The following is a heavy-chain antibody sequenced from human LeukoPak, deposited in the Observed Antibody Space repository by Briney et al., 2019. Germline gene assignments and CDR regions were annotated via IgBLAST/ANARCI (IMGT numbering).Heavy chain of an antibody. CDR1: GGSFSGYY. D-gene: IGHD6-13*01. J-gene: IGHJ6*02. V-gene: IGHV4-34*01. CDR3: ARLLPIAAAGTPYYYYGMDV. Sequence: SETLSLTCAVYGGSFSGYYWSWIRQPPGKGLEWIGEINHSGSTNYNPSLKSRVTISVDTSKNQFSLKLSSVTAADTAVYYCARLLPIAAAGTPYYYYGMDVWGQGTTVTVSS. CDR2: INHSGST.